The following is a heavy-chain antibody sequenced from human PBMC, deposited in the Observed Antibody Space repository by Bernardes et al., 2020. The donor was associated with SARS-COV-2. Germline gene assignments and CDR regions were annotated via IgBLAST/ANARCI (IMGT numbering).Heavy chain of an antibody. CDR1: GDTFTSYV. D-gene: IGHD1-26*01. J-gene: IGHJ3*02. CDR3: ARSGTYPDAFDI. V-gene: IGHV1-69*13. CDR2: MIPMIGST. Sequence: SVKVSCKASGDTFTSYVFTWVRQAPGQGLEWMGRMIPMIGSTNYAQNFQGRVTITADESTSTVYMELSSLRSEDTAMYYCARSGTYPDAFDIWGKGTMVTVSS.